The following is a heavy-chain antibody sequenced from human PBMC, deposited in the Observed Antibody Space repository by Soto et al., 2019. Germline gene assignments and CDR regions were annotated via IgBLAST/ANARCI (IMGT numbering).Heavy chain of an antibody. CDR1: GYTFTGYY. CDR2: INPNSGGT. V-gene: IGHV1-2*04. J-gene: IGHJ4*02. Sequence: ASVKVSCKASGYTFTGYYMHWVRQAPGQGLEWMGWINPNSGGTNYAQKFQGWVTMTRDTSISTAYMELSRLRSDDTAVYYCARDSEVTGMGTFDYWGQGTLVTVSS. CDR3: ARDSEVTGMGTFDY. D-gene: IGHD1-20*01.